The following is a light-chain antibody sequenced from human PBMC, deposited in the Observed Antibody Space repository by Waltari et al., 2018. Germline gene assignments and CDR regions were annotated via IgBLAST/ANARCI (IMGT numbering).Light chain of an antibody. Sequence: DIVLPQSPGTLSLSPGERATLSCRASQSIGRYLVWYQQKPGQAPRLLIYGASSRAAGIPDRFSGSGSGTDFSLTISRLEPEDFAVYYCQNHERLPAVFGQGTKVEIK. J-gene: IGKJ1*01. CDR2: GAS. CDR3: QNHERLPAV. V-gene: IGKV3-20*01. CDR1: QSIGRY.